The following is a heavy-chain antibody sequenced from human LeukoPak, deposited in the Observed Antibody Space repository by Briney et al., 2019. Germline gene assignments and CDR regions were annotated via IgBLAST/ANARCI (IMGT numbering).Heavy chain of an antibody. CDR3: ARDQEDYDFWSGYSYYYYYYMDV. D-gene: IGHD3-3*01. Sequence: SETLSLTCIVSGGSISSYYWSWIRQPAGKGLEWIGRIYTSGSTNYNPSLKSRVTMSVDTSKNQFSLKLSSVTAADTAVYYCARDQEDYDFWSGYSYYYYYYMDVWGKGTTVTVSS. V-gene: IGHV4-4*07. CDR2: IYTSGST. CDR1: GGSISSYY. J-gene: IGHJ6*03.